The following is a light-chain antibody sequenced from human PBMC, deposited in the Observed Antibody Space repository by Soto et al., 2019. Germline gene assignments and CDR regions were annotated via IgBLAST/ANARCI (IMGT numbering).Light chain of an antibody. J-gene: IGLJ2*01. Sequence: QSALTQPRSVSGSPGQSVTISCTGTSNDVGGYNYVSWYQQHPGKAPKLIIYDVTKRPSGVPDRFSGSKSANTASLIISGLQAADEAEYYCCCCSYADSSSFRVLFGGGTQLTVL. CDR1: SNDVGGYNY. CDR2: DVT. V-gene: IGLV2-11*01. CDR3: CSYADSSSFRVL.